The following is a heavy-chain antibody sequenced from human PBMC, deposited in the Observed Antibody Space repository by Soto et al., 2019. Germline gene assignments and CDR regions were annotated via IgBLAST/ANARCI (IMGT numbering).Heavy chain of an antibody. V-gene: IGHV4-59*01. CDR2: IFHNGRS. J-gene: IGHJ4*02. CDR1: GDSNSRSY. D-gene: IGHD2-2*01. CDR3: ARYSSASCHPANCFDY. Sequence: SETLSLTCTVSGDSNSRSYWSWLRQSPGKELEWIGFIFHNGRSLDYNPSFKSRATISIDTSETQFSLKMNSVTAADKAIYYCARYSSASCHPANCFDYWGQGPPVT.